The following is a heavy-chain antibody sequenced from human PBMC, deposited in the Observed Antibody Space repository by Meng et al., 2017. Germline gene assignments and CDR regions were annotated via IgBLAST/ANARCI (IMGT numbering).Heavy chain of an antibody. CDR1: GFTFNNYW. CDR2: ISGDGSIT. J-gene: IGHJ4*02. Sequence: EGDLVEPGGGLVLPGGSLKLSCAASGFTFNNYWMHWVRQVPGKGLVWVSRISGDGSITNYADSVKGRFTISRDNAKNTLYLQMNSLRPEDTAVYYCLDEAPRSDYWGQGSLVTVSS. D-gene: IGHD1-1*01. CDR3: LDEAPRSDY. V-gene: IGHV3-74*01.